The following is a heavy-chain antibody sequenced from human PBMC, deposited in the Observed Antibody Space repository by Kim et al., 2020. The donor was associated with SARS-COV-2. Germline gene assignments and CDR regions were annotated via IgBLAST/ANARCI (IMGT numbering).Heavy chain of an antibody. J-gene: IGHJ3*02. Sequence: ASVKVSCKVSGYTLTELSMHWVRQAPGKGLEWMGGFDPEDGETIYAQKFQGRVTMTEDTSTDTAYMELSSLRSEDTAVYYCAHLRFLGRWFDAFDIWGQGTMVTVSS. V-gene: IGHV1-24*01. D-gene: IGHD3-3*01. CDR2: FDPEDGET. CDR3: AHLRFLGRWFDAFDI. CDR1: GYTLTELS.